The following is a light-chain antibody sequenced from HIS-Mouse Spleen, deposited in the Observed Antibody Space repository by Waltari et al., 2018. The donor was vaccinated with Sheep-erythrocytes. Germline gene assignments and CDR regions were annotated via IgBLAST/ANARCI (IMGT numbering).Light chain of an antibody. J-gene: IGLJ3*02. CDR3: CSYAGSSTPWV. Sequence: QSALTQPASVSGSPGQSITIPCTGTSSHVGRSNLVPWYQQHPGKAPKLMIYEGSKRPSGVSNRFSGSKSGNTASLTISGLQAEDEADYYCCSYAGSSTPWVFGGGTKLTVL. V-gene: IGLV2-23*01. CDR1: SSHVGRSNL. CDR2: EGS.